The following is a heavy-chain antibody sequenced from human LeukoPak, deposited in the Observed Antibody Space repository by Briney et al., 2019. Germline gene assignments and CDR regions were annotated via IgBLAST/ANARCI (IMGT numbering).Heavy chain of an antibody. J-gene: IGHJ6*02. CDR3: ARGKMGGNFDWLLTTLPNYYYYYGMDV. D-gene: IGHD3-9*01. Sequence: TSSETLSLTCTVSGGSISSYYWSWIRQPPGRGLEWIGYIYYSGSTNYNPSLKSRVTISVDTSKNQFSLKLSSVTAADTAVYYCARGKMGGNFDWLLTTLPNYYYYYGMDVWGQGTTVTVSS. CDR1: GGSISSYY. V-gene: IGHV4-59*01. CDR2: IYYSGST.